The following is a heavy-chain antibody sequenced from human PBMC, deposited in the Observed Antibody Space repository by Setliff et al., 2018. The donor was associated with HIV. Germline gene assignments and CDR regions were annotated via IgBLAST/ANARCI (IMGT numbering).Heavy chain of an antibody. J-gene: IGHJ4*02. D-gene: IGHD2-2*01. CDR1: GGSFNGYS. V-gene: IGHV4-34*01. CDR2: INHSGST. Sequence: SETLSLTCAVYGGSFNGYSWTWIRQPPGKGLEWIGGINHSGSTNYNPSLKSRVTISVDTSKSQFSLRLTSVTAADTAVYYCARDRMPMASWVPDKWGQGTLVTVSS. CDR3: ARDRMPMASWVPDK.